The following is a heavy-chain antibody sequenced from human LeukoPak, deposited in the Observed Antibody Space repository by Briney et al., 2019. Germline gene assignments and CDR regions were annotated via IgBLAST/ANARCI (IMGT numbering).Heavy chain of an antibody. V-gene: IGHV4-34*01. CDR1: GGSFSGYY. CDR2: INHSGST. CDR3: ARLEPPDDAFDI. Sequence: PSETLSLTCAVYGGSFSGYYWSWIRQPPGKGLEWIGEINHSGSTNYNPSLKSRVTISVDTSKNQFSLKLSSVTAADTAVYYCARLEPPDDAFDIWGQGTMVTVSS. J-gene: IGHJ3*02. D-gene: IGHD1-14*01.